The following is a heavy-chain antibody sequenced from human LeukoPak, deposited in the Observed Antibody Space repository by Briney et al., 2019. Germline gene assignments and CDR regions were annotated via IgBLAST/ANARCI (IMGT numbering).Heavy chain of an antibody. CDR2: ISWNSGSI. CDR1: GFTFDDYA. D-gene: IGHD6-13*01. V-gene: IGHV3-9*01. Sequence: GGSLRLSCAASGFTFDDYAMHWVRQAPGKGLEWVSGISWNSGSIGYADSVKGRFTISRDNAKNSLYLQMNSLRAEDTALYYCAKDGDSGSWYDWGQGTLVTVSS. J-gene: IGHJ4*02. CDR3: AKDGDSGSWYD.